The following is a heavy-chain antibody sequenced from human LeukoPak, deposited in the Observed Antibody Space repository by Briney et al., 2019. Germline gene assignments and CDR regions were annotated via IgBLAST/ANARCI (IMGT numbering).Heavy chain of an antibody. CDR3: ARVLPQLAFYYFDY. CDR2: ISAYNGNT. J-gene: IGHJ4*02. CDR1: GYTFTSYG. Sequence: EASLKLSCKASGYTFTSYGISWVRQAPGQGLEWMGWISAYNGNTNYAQKLQGRVTMTTDTSTSTAYMELRSLRSDDTAVYYCARVLPQLAFYYFDYWGQGTLVTVSS. D-gene: IGHD6-13*01. V-gene: IGHV1-18*01.